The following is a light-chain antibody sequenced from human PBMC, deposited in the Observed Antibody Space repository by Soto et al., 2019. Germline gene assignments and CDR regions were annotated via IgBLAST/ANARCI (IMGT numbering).Light chain of an antibody. Sequence: EIVSTQSPATLSLSPGERATLSCRASQSVSSYLAWYQQKPGQAPGLLIYDASNRATGIPARFSGSGSGTDFTLTISSLEPEDFAVYYCQQRSNWPRLTFGGGTKVEIK. CDR1: QSVSSY. V-gene: IGKV3-11*01. CDR2: DAS. J-gene: IGKJ4*01. CDR3: QQRSNWPRLT.